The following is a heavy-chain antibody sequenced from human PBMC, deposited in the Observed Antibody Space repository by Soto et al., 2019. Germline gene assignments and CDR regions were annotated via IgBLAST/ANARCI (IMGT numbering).Heavy chain of an antibody. CDR2: IIPIFGTA. J-gene: IGHJ6*02. V-gene: IGHV1-69*13. Sequence: SVKVSCKAYGGTFSSYAISWVRQAPGQGLEWMGGIIPIFGTANYAQKFQGRVTITADESTSTAYMELSSLRSEDTAVYYCARSGYSYGPPSNYYYGMDVWGQGTTVTVSS. CDR1: GGTFSSYA. D-gene: IGHD5-18*01. CDR3: ARSGYSYGPPSNYYYGMDV.